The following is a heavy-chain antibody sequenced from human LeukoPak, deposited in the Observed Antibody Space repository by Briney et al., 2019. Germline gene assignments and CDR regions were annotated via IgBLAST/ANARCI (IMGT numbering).Heavy chain of an antibody. D-gene: IGHD5-24*01. V-gene: IGHV3-21*01. CDR3: ARDDRDGYTFDY. Sequence: GGSLRLSCAASGFTFSSYSMNWVRQAPGKGLEWVSSISSSSSYIYYADSVKGRFTISRDNAKNSLYLQMNSLSAEDTAVYYCARDDRDGYTFDYWGQGTLVTVSS. CDR2: ISSSSSYI. J-gene: IGHJ4*02. CDR1: GFTFSSYS.